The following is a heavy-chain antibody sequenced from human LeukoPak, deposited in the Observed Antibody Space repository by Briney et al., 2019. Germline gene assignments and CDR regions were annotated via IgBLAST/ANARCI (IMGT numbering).Heavy chain of an antibody. Sequence: GGSLRLSCAASGFTFSNYWVSWVRQAPGKGLEWVANIKEDGSEKHYVGSVKGRFTISRDNAKNSLYLQMNSLRVDDAAVYYCARSTGVGGWFHWGQGTLVTVSS. CDR3: ARSTGVGGWFH. CDR2: IKEDGSEK. D-gene: IGHD6-19*01. CDR1: GFTFSNYW. J-gene: IGHJ4*02. V-gene: IGHV3-7*01.